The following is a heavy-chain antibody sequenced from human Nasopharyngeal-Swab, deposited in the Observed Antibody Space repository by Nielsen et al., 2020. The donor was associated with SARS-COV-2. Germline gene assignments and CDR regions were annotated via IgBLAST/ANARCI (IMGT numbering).Heavy chain of an antibody. CDR2: INPNSGGT. D-gene: IGHD6-19*01. CDR3: ARGSAVAGLGMRDAFDI. Sequence: ASVKVSCKASGYTFTGYYMHWVRQAPGQGLEWTGWINPNSGGTNYAQKFQGRVTMTRDTSISTAYMELSRLRSDDTVVYYCARGSAVAGLGMRDAFDIWGQGTTVTVSS. CDR1: GYTFTGYY. V-gene: IGHV1-2*02. J-gene: IGHJ3*02.